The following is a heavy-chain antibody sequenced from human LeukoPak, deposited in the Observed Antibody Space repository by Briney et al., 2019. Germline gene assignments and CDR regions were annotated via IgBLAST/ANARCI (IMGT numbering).Heavy chain of an antibody. Sequence: GGSLRLSCAASGFTFSSYAMSWVRQAPGKGLEWVSAISGSGGSTYYADSVKGRFTISRDNSKNTLYLQMNSLRAEDTAVYYCAKTKIVLMLYAPLDYWGQGTLVTVSS. J-gene: IGHJ4*02. V-gene: IGHV3-23*01. CDR2: ISGSGGST. CDR3: AKTKIVLMLYAPLDY. D-gene: IGHD2-8*01. CDR1: GFTFSSYA.